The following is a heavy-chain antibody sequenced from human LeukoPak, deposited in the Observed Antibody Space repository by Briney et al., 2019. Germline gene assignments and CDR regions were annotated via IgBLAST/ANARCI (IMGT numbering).Heavy chain of an antibody. CDR1: GFTFSSYA. CDR3: AKPFYDFWSGYSPFDY. J-gene: IGHJ4*02. D-gene: IGHD3-3*01. Sequence: GGSLRLSCAASGFTFSSYAMSWVRQAPGKGLEWVSGISGSGDNTYYADSVKGRFTISRDNSKNTLYVQVNSLGTEDTAAYYCAKPFYDFWSGYSPFDYWGQGTLVTVSS. CDR2: ISGSGDNT. V-gene: IGHV3-23*01.